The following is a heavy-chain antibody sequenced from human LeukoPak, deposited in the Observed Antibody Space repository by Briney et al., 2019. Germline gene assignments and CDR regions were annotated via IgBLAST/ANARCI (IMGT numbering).Heavy chain of an antibody. J-gene: IGHJ4*02. D-gene: IGHD3-16*02. CDR1: GFTFSSYA. V-gene: IGHV3-23*01. CDR3: AKDYRDGHDYGDY. Sequence: GGSLRLSCAASGFTFSSYAMSWVRQAPGKGLEWVSAISGSGGSTCYADSVKGRFTISRDNSKNTLYLQMNSLRAEDTAVYYCAKDYRDGHDYGDYWGQGTLVTVSS. CDR2: ISGSGGST.